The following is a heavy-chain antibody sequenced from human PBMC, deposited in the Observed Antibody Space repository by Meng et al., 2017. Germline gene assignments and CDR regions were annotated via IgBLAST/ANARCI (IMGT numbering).Heavy chain of an antibody. CDR1: GYTFTGYY. J-gene: IGHJ4*02. V-gene: IGHV1-2*06. CDR2: INPNSGGT. Sequence: QLQLVQSGADVKKPVASVTVSCKASGYTFTGYYMHWVRQAPGQGLEWMGRINPNSGGTNYAQKFQGRVTMTRDTSISTAYMELSRLRSDDTAVYYCARSIVATMVFDYWGQGTLVTVSS. CDR3: ARSIVATMVFDY. D-gene: IGHD5-12*01.